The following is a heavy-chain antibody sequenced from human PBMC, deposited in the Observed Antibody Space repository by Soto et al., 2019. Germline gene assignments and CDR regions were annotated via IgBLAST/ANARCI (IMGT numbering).Heavy chain of an antibody. CDR1: GFTFSSYS. D-gene: IGHD3-22*01. V-gene: IGHV3-21*01. Sequence: EVQLVESGGGLVKPGGSLRLSCAASGFTFSSYSMNWVRQAPGKGLEWVSSISSSSSYIYYADSVKGRFTISRDNAKNSLYLQMNSLRAEDPAVYYCARDGPDSSGYYRLLDSWGQGTLVTVSS. CDR2: ISSSSSYI. J-gene: IGHJ4*02. CDR3: ARDGPDSSGYYRLLDS.